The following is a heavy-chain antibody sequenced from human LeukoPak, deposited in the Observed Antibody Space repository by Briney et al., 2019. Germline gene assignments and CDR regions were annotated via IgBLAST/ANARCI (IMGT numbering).Heavy chain of an antibody. J-gene: IGHJ5*02. D-gene: IGHD6-25*01. V-gene: IGHV4/OR15-8*01. Sequence: SETLSLTCSVSGGSMSDSITWGWVRQPPGKGLEWLANIHDDGRTAPNPSLRSRLTISQDRSKNQFFLKVRSVTAADTAFYYCAKVLTAAGLDLWGQGILVTVSS. CDR1: GGSMSDSIT. CDR3: AKVLTAAGLDL. CDR2: IHDDGRT.